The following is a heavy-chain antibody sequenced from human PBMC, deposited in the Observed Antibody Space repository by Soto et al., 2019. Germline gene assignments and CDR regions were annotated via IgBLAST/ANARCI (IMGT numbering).Heavy chain of an antibody. V-gene: IGHV3-9*01. D-gene: IGHD3-10*01. Sequence: GGSLRLSCAASGFTFDDHGMHWVRQAPGKGLEWVSGISWNSHTIDYADSVKGRFTISRDNAKNSLYLQMSSLRPEDTALYYCAKDSGSYYAPPDYWGQGTLVTVSS. CDR2: ISWNSHTI. CDR3: AKDSGSYYAPPDY. J-gene: IGHJ4*02. CDR1: GFTFDDHG.